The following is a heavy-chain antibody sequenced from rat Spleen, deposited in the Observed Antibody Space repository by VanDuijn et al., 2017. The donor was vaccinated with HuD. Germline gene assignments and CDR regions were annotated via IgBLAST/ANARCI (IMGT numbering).Heavy chain of an antibody. D-gene: IGHD1-2*01. CDR1: GFSLTSNG. Sequence: QVQLKESGPGLVQPSQTLSLTCTVSGFSLTSNGVSWVRQPPGKSLEWIAAISSDGNSYYNSGLKSRLSISRDTSTRQVFLKMNSLQTEDTATYYCARLGGLWRGIYGVMDVWGQGASVTVSS. J-gene: IGHJ4*01. V-gene: IGHV2S12*01. CDR3: ARLGGLWRGIYGVMDV. CDR2: ISSDGNS.